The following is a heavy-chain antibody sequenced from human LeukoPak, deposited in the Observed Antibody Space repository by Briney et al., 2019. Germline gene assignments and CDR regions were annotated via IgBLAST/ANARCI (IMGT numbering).Heavy chain of an antibody. D-gene: IGHD3-22*01. Sequence: SETLSLTCTVSGGSISSSSYYWGWIRQPPGKGLEWIGSIYYSGSTYYNPSLKSRVTISVDTSKNQFSLKLSSVTAADTAVYYCARSFTRSGYYYWGQGTLVAVSS. V-gene: IGHV4-39*01. CDR1: GGSISSSSYY. CDR2: IYYSGST. J-gene: IGHJ4*02. CDR3: ARSFTRSGYYY.